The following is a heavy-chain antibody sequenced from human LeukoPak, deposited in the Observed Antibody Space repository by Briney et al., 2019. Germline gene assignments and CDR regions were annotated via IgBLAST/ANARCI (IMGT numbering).Heavy chain of an antibody. D-gene: IGHD4-17*01. CDR1: GGSISSSNW. V-gene: IGHV4-4*02. Sequence: PSETLSLTCAVSGGSISSSNWWSWVRQPPGKGLEWIGEIYHSGSTNYNPSLKSRITISVDKSKNQFSLKLSSVTAADTAVYYCARADYGDYFPNWFDPWGQGTLVTVSS. CDR3: ARADYGDYFPNWFDP. CDR2: IYHSGST. J-gene: IGHJ5*02.